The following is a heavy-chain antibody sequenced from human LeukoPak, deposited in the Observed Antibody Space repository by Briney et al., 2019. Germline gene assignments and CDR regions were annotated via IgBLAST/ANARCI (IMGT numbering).Heavy chain of an antibody. D-gene: IGHD3/OR15-3a*01. Sequence: SETLSLTCAINGESFSGFFCTWIRQSPGKGLEWMGEVNHSGSTIYNPSIKSRVTLSVDTFKNDFSLNVSSVTAADTAVYYCERGRTYNWLDSWGEGSLVTVSS. J-gene: IGHJ5*01. V-gene: IGHV4-34*01. CDR2: VNHSGST. CDR3: ERGRTYNWLDS. CDR1: GESFSGFF.